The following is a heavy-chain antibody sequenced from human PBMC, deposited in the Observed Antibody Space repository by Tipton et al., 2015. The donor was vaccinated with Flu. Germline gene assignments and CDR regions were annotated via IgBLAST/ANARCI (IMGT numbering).Heavy chain of an antibody. D-gene: IGHD2/OR15-2a*01. J-gene: IGHJ4*02. CDR2: IYHNGDI. CDR1: GYSISRGYY. Sequence: LVQSSETLSLTCAVSGYSISRGYYWGWIRQPPGKGLEWIGSIYHNGDIHFNPSLKSRVSISVDTSSNRFSLNLTSVTAADTAVYYCARAEIGDFDYWGQGTLVTVSS. V-gene: IGHV4-38-2*01. CDR3: ARAEIGDFDY.